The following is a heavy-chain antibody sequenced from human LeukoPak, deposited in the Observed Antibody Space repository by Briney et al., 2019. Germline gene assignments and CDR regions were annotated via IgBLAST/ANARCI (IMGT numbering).Heavy chain of an antibody. CDR1: GYTFTGYF. Sequence: ASVKVSCKASGYTFTGYFMHWVRQAPGQGLEWMGWINPKSGGTNYAQKFQGRVTMTRDTSISTAYMELSRLRSDDTAVYYCARAYGSGSYYSYYYYGMDVWGQGTTVTVSS. CDR2: INPKSGGT. D-gene: IGHD3-10*01. CDR3: ARAYGSGSYYSYYYYGMDV. V-gene: IGHV1-2*02. J-gene: IGHJ6*02.